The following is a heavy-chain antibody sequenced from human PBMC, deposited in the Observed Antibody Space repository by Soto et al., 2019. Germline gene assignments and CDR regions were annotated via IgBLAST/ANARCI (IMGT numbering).Heavy chain of an antibody. CDR2: IWYDGSDK. CDR3: AKKGYDSSGQYSYYFDY. V-gene: IGHV3-30*18. D-gene: IGHD3-22*01. J-gene: IGHJ4*02. CDR1: GFTFSSYG. Sequence: QVHLVESGGGVVQPGTSLRLSCEASGFTFSSYGMHWVRQAPGKGLEWVAVIWYDGSDKYYADSVKGRFIISRDNSKSTVYLQLNSLRAEDTAIYYCAKKGYDSSGQYSYYFDYWGQGTLVTVSS.